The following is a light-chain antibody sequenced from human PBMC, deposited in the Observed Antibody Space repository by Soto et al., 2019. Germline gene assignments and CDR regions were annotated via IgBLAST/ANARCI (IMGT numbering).Light chain of an antibody. J-gene: IGLJ1*01. Sequence: QSVLTQPPSASGTPGQRVTISCSGSSSNIGSNTVNWYQQLPGTAPKLLIYSNNQRPSEVPDRFSGSKSDTSASLAISGLQSEDEADYYCAAWDDSLNGYVFGTGTKLTVL. CDR2: SNN. CDR1: SSNIGSNT. CDR3: AAWDDSLNGYV. V-gene: IGLV1-44*01.